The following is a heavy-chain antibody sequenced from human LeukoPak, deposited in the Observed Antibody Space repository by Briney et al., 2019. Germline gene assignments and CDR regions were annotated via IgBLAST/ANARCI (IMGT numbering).Heavy chain of an antibody. CDR2: FDPEDGET. Sequence: ASVKVSCKVSGYTLTELSMHWVRQAPGKGLEWMGGFDPEDGETIYAQKFQGRVTMTEDTSTDTAYMELSSLRSEDTAVYYCATRNYYDSSGYYYDWFDPWGQGTLVTVSS. J-gene: IGHJ5*02. CDR3: ATRNYYDSSGYYYDWFDP. V-gene: IGHV1-24*01. CDR1: GYTLTELS. D-gene: IGHD3-22*01.